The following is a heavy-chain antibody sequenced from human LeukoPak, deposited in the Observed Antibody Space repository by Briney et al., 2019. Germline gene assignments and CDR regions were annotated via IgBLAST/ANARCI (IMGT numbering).Heavy chain of an antibody. J-gene: IGHJ4*02. CDR1: GYTFITYY. V-gene: IGHV1-46*01. Sequence: ASVKVSCKASGYTFITYYMHWVRQAPGQGLEWMGLVNPTSGNTNYAQKFQGRVTMTRDTSTSTVYMELSSLRSEDTAVYYCARKESNRLPIDDWGQATLLTVSA. CDR2: VNPTSGNT. CDR3: ARKESNRLPIDD. D-gene: IGHD1-14*01.